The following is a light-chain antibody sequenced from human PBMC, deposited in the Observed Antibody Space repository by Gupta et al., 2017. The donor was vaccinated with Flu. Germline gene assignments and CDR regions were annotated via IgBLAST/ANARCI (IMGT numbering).Light chain of an antibody. V-gene: IGLV2-14*01. Sequence: QSALTQPASVSVSPGQSITISCTGTSSDVGGYNYVSWSQQHPGKAPKLMIYEVSNRPSGVSNRFSGSKSGNTASLTISGLQAEDEADYYCSSYTSSSPFFGTGTKVTVL. CDR3: SSYTSSSPF. CDR2: EVS. J-gene: IGLJ1*01. CDR1: SSDVGGYNY.